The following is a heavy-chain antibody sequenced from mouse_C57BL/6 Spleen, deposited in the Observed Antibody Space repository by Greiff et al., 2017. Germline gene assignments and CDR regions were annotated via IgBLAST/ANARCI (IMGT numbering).Heavy chain of an antibody. CDR2: FYPGDGDT. D-gene: IGHD1-2*01. CDR3: ARYGYGYFDY. V-gene: IGHV1-82*01. Sequence: QVQLKESGPELVKPGASVKISCKASGYAFSSSWMNWVKQRPGKGLEWIGRFYPGDGDTNYNGKFKGKATLTADKSSSTAYMQLSSLTSENSAVYFCARYGYGYFDYWGQGTTLTVSS. CDR1: GYAFSSSW. J-gene: IGHJ2*01.